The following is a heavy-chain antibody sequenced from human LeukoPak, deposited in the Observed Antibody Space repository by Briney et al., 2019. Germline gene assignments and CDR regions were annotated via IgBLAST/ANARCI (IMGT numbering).Heavy chain of an antibody. CDR3: TKDKWGVQGAFGI. CDR2: ISGSGGST. J-gene: IGHJ3*02. V-gene: IGHV3-23*01. CDR1: GFTFSSYA. Sequence: GGSLRLSCAASGFTFSSYAMSWVRQAPGKGLEWVSAISGSGGSTYYADSVKGRFTISRDNSKNTLYLQMNSLRAEDTAVYYCTKDKWGVQGAFGIWGQGTMVTVSS. D-gene: IGHD6-19*01.